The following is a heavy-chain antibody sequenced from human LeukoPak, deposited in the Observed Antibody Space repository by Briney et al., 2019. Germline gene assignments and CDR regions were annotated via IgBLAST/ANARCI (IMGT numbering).Heavy chain of an antibody. CDR3: ARGWVVATGGFDM. Sequence: GGSLRLSCAASGFTVSLYYMTWVRQAPGNGLEWVSVIYSGCPTYYADSVKGRFTISRDDSKHTVYLQMNSLRGEDTGVYFCARGWVVATGGFDMWGQGTMVSVSS. CDR2: IYSGCPT. CDR1: GFTVSLYY. J-gene: IGHJ3*02. V-gene: IGHV3-53*01. D-gene: IGHD2-8*02.